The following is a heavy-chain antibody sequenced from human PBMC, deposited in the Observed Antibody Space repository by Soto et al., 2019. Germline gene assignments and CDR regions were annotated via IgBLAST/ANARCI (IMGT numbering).Heavy chain of an antibody. D-gene: IGHD6-13*01. V-gene: IGHV4-4*07. CDR3: ARQTTYSSSWYDY. J-gene: IGHJ5*01. Sequence: SETLSLTCTVSGGSISNYYWTWIRQPAGKGLQWIGRIYTSGSTNYNPSLKSRITMSVDTSKNQFSLKLSSVTAADTALYYCARQTTYSSSWYDYWGHGTLVTVSS. CDR2: IYTSGST. CDR1: GGSISNYY.